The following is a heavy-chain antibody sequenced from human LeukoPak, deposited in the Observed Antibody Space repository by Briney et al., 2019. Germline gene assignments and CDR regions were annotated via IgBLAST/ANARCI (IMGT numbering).Heavy chain of an antibody. CDR1: GGTFSSYA. J-gene: IGHJ5*02. V-gene: IGHV1-69*04. Sequence: SVKVSCKASGGTFSSYAISWVRQAPGQGLEWMGRIIPIFGIANYAQNFQGRVTITADKSTSTAYMELSSLRSEDTAVYYCARDTAAGGSNWFDPWGQGTLVTVSS. D-gene: IGHD6-13*01. CDR3: ARDTAAGGSNWFDP. CDR2: IIPIFGIA.